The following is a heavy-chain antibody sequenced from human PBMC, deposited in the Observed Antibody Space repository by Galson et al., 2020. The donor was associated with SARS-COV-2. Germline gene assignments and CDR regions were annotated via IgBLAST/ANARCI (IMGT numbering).Heavy chain of an antibody. J-gene: IGHJ5*02. D-gene: IGHD3-10*01. CDR1: GYTFNRYG. V-gene: IGHV1-18*04. Sequence: ASVKVSCRASGYTFNRYGISWVRQAPGQGLEWLGWISCHNGNTNYPQKFQGRVTMTKDWWTSTIYMELRSLRPDDTAVYYCATTTLLWFGELFYWFDPWGQGTLVTVSS. CDR2: ISCHNGNT. CDR3: ATTTLLWFGELFYWFDP.